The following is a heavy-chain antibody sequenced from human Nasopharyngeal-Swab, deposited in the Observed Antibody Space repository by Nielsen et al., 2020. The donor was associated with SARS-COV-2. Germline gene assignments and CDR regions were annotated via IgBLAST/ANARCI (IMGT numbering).Heavy chain of an antibody. Sequence: GESLKISCAASEFTFSSYSMNWVRQAPGKGLEWVSSISSSSSYIYYADSVKGRFTISRGNAKNSLYLQMNSLRAEDTAVYYCARDGDYSGWELTDYWGQGTLVTVSS. D-gene: IGHD1-26*01. V-gene: IGHV3-21*01. CDR2: ISSSSSYI. CDR1: EFTFSSYS. J-gene: IGHJ4*02. CDR3: ARDGDYSGWELTDY.